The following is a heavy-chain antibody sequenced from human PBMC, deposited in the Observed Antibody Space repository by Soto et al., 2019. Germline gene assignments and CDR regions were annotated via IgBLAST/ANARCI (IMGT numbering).Heavy chain of an antibody. CDR3: ARALVPAASLSFDY. CDR1: GGSISSGGYS. D-gene: IGHD2-2*01. J-gene: IGHJ4*02. V-gene: IGHV4-30-2*01. CDR2: IYHSGST. Sequence: QLQLQESGSGLVKPSQTLSLTCAVSGGSISSGGYSWSWIRQPPGKGLEWIGYIYHSGSTYYNPSLKSRVTISVDRSKNQFSLKLSSVTAADTAVYYCARALVPAASLSFDYWGQGTLVTVSS.